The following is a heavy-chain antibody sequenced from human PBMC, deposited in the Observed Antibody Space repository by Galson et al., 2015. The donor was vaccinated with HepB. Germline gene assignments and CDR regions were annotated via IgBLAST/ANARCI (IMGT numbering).Heavy chain of an antibody. Sequence: SVKVSCKASGYTFTSYAMHWVRQAPGQRLEWMGWINAGNGNTKYSQKFQGRVTITRDTSGSTAYMELSSLRSEDTAVYYCARDLAAAGIRGGWFDPWGQGTLVTVSS. CDR2: INAGNGNT. D-gene: IGHD6-13*01. J-gene: IGHJ5*02. CDR1: GYTFTSYA. V-gene: IGHV1-3*01. CDR3: ARDLAAAGIRGGWFDP.